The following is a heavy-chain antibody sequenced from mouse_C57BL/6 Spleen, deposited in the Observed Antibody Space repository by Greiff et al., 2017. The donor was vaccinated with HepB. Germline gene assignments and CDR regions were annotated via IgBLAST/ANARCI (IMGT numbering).Heavy chain of an antibody. CDR2: IYPGDGET. CDR3: ARSDYYGSSAWFAY. D-gene: IGHD1-1*01. J-gene: IGHJ3*01. V-gene: IGHV1-82*01. Sequence: VQLQQSGPELVKPGASVKISCKASGYAFSSSWMNWVKQRPGKGLEWIGRIYPGDGETNYNGKFKGKATLTADNSSSTAYMQLSSLTSEDSAVYFGARSDYYGSSAWFAYWGQGTLVTVSA. CDR1: GYAFSSSW.